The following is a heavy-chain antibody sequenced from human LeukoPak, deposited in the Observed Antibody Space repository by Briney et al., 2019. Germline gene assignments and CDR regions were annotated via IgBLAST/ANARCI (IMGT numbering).Heavy chain of an antibody. Sequence: GGSLRLSCAAPGFTFSSYSMNWVRQAPGKGLEWVSSISSSSSYIYYADSVKGRFTISRDNAKNSLYLQMNSLRAEDTAVYYCARIDQELSYYYYGMDAWGKGTTVTVSS. CDR3: ARIDQELSYYYYGMDA. CDR2: ISSSSSYI. V-gene: IGHV3-21*01. J-gene: IGHJ6*04. D-gene: IGHD3-16*02. CDR1: GFTFSSYS.